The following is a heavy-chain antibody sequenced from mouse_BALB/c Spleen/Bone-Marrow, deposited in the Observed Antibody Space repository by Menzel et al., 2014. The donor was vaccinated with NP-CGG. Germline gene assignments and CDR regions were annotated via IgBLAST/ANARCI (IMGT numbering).Heavy chain of an antibody. D-gene: IGHD4-1*01. Sequence: EVQRVESGGGLVQPGGSRKLSCAASGFTFSSFGMHWVRQAPEKGLEWVAYISSGSSTIFYADTVKGRFPVSRDNPKNTLFLQMTSLRSEDTAMYFCTRGGNWDDFDSWGQGTTLTVSS. V-gene: IGHV5-17*02. J-gene: IGHJ2*01. CDR1: GFTFSSFG. CDR3: TRGGNWDDFDS. CDR2: ISSGSSTI.